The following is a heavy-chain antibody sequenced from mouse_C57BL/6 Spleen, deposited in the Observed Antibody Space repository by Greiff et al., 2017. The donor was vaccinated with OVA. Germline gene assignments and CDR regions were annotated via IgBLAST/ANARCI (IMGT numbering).Heavy chain of an antibody. CDR1: GFTFSSYA. V-gene: IGHV5-4*01. CDR2: ISDGGSYT. CDR3: ARAHYDSWYFDV. D-gene: IGHD2-4*01. J-gene: IGHJ1*03. Sequence: EVHLVESGGGLVKPGGSLKLSCAASGFTFSSYAMSWVRQTPEKRLEWVATISDGGSYTYYPDNVKGRFTISRDNAKNNLYLQMSHLKSEDTAMYYCARAHYDSWYFDVWGTGTTVTVSS.